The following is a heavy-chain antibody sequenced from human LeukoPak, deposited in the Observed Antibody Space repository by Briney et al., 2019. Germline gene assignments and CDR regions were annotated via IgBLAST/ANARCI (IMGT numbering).Heavy chain of an antibody. CDR1: GGSISNYY. Sequence: PSETLSLTCTVSGGSISNYYWSWIRQPPGKGLEWIGYIYYSGSTNYNPSLKSRVTISVDTSKNQFSLKLSSVTAADTAMYYCARHWMAVAPYWYFDLWGRGTLVTVSS. D-gene: IGHD6-19*01. CDR2: IYYSGST. CDR3: ARHWMAVAPYWYFDL. V-gene: IGHV4-59*08. J-gene: IGHJ2*01.